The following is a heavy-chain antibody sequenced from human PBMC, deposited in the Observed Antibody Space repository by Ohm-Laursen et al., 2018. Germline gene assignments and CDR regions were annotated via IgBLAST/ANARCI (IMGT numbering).Heavy chain of an antibody. CDR2: INSDGSST. D-gene: IGHD6-19*01. CDR3: ARGPLYSSGWDSYFDY. J-gene: IGHJ4*02. V-gene: IGHV3-74*01. Sequence: SLRLSCSASGFTFSSYWMHWVRQAPGKGLVWVSRINSDGSSTSYADSVKGRFTISRDNAKNTLYLQMNSLRAEDTAVYYCARGPLYSSGWDSYFDYWGQGTLVTVSS. CDR1: GFTFSSYW.